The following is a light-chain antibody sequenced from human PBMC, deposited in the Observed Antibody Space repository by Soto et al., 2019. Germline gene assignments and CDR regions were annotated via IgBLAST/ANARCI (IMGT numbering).Light chain of an antibody. J-gene: IGLJ2*01. CDR2: LNSDGSH. Sequence: QPVLTQSPSASASLGASVMLTCTLSSGHSSYAIAWHQQQPEKGARYLMKLNSDGSHTKGDGIPDRFSGSSSGAERYLTISSLQSEDEADYYCQTWGTGIHVVFGGGTKVTVL. CDR3: QTWGTGIHVV. V-gene: IGLV4-69*01. CDR1: SGHSSYA.